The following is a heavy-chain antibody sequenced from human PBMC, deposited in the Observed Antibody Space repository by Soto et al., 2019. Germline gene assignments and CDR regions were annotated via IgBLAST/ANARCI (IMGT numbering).Heavy chain of an antibody. CDR3: AKDLSDSGYFYFDY. CDR2: IRGSGGST. J-gene: IGHJ4*02. CDR1: GFTFSSSA. Sequence: GGSLRLSCAASGFTFSSSAMSWVRQAPGKGLEWVSTIRGSGGSTYSADSVKGRFTISRDNSKNTLYLQMNSLRAEDTAVYYCAKDLSDSGYFYFDYWGQGTLVTV. D-gene: IGHD3-22*01. V-gene: IGHV3-23*01.